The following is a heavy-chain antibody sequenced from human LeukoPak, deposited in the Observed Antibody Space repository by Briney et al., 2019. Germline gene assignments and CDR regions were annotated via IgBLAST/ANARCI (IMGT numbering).Heavy chain of an antibody. D-gene: IGHD2-15*01. CDR3: ARELLLMGMDV. CDR2: ISYDGSNK. J-gene: IGHJ6*02. Sequence: GRSLRLSCAASGFTFSSYAMHWVRQAPGKGLEWVAVISYDGSNKYYADSVKGRFTISRDNSKNTLYLQMNSLRAEDTAVYYCARELLLMGMDVWGQGTTVTVSS. V-gene: IGHV3-30*04. CDR1: GFTFSSYA.